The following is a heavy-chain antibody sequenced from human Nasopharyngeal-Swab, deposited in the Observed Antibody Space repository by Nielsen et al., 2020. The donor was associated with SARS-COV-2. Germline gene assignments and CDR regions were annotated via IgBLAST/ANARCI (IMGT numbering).Heavy chain of an antibody. CDR1: GFTFSSYS. V-gene: IGHV3-21*01. CDR2: ISSGSDSI. J-gene: IGHJ6*02. CDR3: ARCSPSKCHLGNGLDV. D-gene: IGHD2-15*01. Sequence: GESLKISCAASGFTFSSYSMSWLRQAPGKGLEWLSSISSGSDSIPHADSVKGRFTISRDNAKNSLYLQMNSLRAEDTAVYYCARCSPSKCHLGNGLDVWGQGTTVTVSS.